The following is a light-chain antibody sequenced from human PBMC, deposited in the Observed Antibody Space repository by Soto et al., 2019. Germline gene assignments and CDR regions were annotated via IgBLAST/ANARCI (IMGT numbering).Light chain of an antibody. CDR1: QGISNY. J-gene: IGKJ3*01. CDR3: QKYNSAPLT. Sequence: DIVMTQSPSSLSASVGDRVTMTCRASQGISNYLVWYQQKPGKGPKLLIYAASTLRSGVPSRFSGSGSGTDFTLTISSLQPEDVATYYCQKYNSAPLTFGPGTKVDIK. CDR2: AAS. V-gene: IGKV1-27*01.